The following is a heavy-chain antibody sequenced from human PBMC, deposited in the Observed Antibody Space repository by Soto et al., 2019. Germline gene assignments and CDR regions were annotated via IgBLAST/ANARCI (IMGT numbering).Heavy chain of an antibody. Sequence: EVQLVESGGGLVQPGGSLKLSCAASGYTFSDSAMHWVRQASGKGLEWVGRIRSKANSYATVYAASVKGRFTISRDDSKNTAYLQMNSRKTEDTAVYYCARLWSEREPNFDYWGQGTLVSVSS. V-gene: IGHV3-73*02. D-gene: IGHD1-26*01. J-gene: IGHJ4*02. CDR3: ARLWSEREPNFDY. CDR1: GYTFSDSA. CDR2: IRSKANSYAT.